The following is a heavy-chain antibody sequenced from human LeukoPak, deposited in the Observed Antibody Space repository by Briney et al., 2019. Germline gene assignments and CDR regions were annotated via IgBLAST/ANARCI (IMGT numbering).Heavy chain of an antibody. CDR2: IIGDGTST. Sequence: GGSLRLSCAASGFTFNNYWMHWVRQAPGKGLVWVSRIIGDGTSTNYADSVKGRFTISRDNAKNTLYLQMDSLRAEDTAVYYCARPQGYGGNSGHWFDPWGQGTLVTVSS. CDR3: ARPQGYGGNSGHWFDP. D-gene: IGHD4-23*01. CDR1: GFTFNNYW. V-gene: IGHV3-74*01. J-gene: IGHJ5*02.